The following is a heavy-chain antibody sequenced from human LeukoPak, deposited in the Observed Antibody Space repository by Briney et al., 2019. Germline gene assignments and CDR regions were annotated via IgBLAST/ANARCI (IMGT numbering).Heavy chain of an antibody. CDR1: GFTFSSYW. Sequence: PGGSLRLSCAASGFTFSSYWMSWVRQAPGKGLEWVANIKQDGSEKYYVDSVKGRFTISRDNAKNSLYLQMNSLRAEDTAVYYCAREVWFGELYYYYYMDVWGKGTTVTVSS. D-gene: IGHD3-10*01. V-gene: IGHV3-7*01. CDR2: IKQDGSEK. J-gene: IGHJ6*03. CDR3: AREVWFGELYYYYYMDV.